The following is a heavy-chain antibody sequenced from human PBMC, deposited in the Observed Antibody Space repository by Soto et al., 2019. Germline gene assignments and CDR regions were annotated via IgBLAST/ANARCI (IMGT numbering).Heavy chain of an antibody. D-gene: IGHD2-15*01. J-gene: IGHJ5*02. V-gene: IGHV4-59*08. CDR1: GCSLSRYY. Sequence: SETLSLTCPFSGCSLSRYYWSWVRPPPGEGLEWIGYIYYSGSTNYNPSLKSRVTISVDTSKNQFSLKLSSVTAADTAVYYCARFLGYCSGGSCPNWFDPWGQGTLVTVSS. CDR2: IYYSGST. CDR3: ARFLGYCSGGSCPNWFDP.